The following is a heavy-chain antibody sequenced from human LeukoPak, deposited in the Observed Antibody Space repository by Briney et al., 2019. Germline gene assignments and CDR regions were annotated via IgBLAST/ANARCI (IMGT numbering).Heavy chain of an antibody. J-gene: IGHJ4*02. V-gene: IGHV1-69*05. D-gene: IGHD5-18*01. CDR2: IIPIFGTA. Sequence: ASVKVSCKASGGTFSSYAISWVRQAPGQGLEWMGRIIPIFGTANYAQKFQGRVTITTDESTSTAYMELSSLRSEDTAAYYCARGYSYGPLGYWGQGTLVTVSS. CDR1: GGTFSSYA. CDR3: ARGYSYGPLGY.